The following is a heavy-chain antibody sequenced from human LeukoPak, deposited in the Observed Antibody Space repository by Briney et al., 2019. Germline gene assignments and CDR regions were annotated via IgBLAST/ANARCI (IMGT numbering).Heavy chain of an antibody. CDR2: IYYSGST. CDR1: GGSISSYY. Sequence: SETLSLTCTVSGGSISSYYWSWIRQPPGKGLEWIGYIYYSGSTNYNPSLKSRVTISVDTSKNQFSLKLSSVTAADTAVYYCARTYCSSTSCYEDWFDPWGQGTLVTVSP. J-gene: IGHJ5*02. V-gene: IGHV4-59*01. CDR3: ARTYCSSTSCYEDWFDP. D-gene: IGHD2-2*01.